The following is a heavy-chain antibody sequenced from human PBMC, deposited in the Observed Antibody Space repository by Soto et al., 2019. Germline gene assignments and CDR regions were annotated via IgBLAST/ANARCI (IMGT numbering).Heavy chain of an antibody. CDR2: IYYSGST. V-gene: IGHV4-31*03. J-gene: IGHJ3*02. CDR3: ARDLTYYYDSSGSPGAFDI. CDR1: GGSISSGGYY. Sequence: QVQLQESGPGLVKPSQTLSLTCTVSGGSISSGGYYWSWIRQHPGKGLEWIGYIYYSGSTYYNPSLKSRVTISVDTSKNQFSLKLSSVTAADTAVYYCARDLTYYYDSSGSPGAFDIWGQGTMVTVSS. D-gene: IGHD3-22*01.